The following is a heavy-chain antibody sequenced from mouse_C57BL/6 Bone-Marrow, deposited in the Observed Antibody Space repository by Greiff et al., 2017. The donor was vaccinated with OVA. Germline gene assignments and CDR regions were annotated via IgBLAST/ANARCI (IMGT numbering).Heavy chain of an antibody. CDR1: GFTFSDYG. D-gene: IGHD1-1*01. CDR2: ISNLAYSI. J-gene: IGHJ3*01. CDR3: ARHNYGSSSFAY. V-gene: IGHV5-15*01. Sequence: DVMLVESGGGLVQPGGSLKLSCAASGFTFSDYGMAWVRQAPRKGPEWVAFISNLAYSIYYADTVTGRFTISRENAKNTLYLEMSSLRSEDTAMYYCARHNYGSSSFAYWGQGTLVTVSA.